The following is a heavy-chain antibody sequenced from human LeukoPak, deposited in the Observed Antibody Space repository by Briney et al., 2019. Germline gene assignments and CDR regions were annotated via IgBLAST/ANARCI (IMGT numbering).Heavy chain of an antibody. Sequence: SETLSLTCTVSGGSISSSSYYWGWIRQPPGKGLEWIGSIYYSGSTYYNPSLKSRVTISVDTSKNQFSLKLSSVTAADTAAYYCARHVLVGAISDAFDIWGQGTMVTVSS. J-gene: IGHJ3*02. CDR1: GGSISSSSYY. V-gene: IGHV4-39*01. CDR3: ARHVLVGAISDAFDI. D-gene: IGHD1-26*01. CDR2: IYYSGST.